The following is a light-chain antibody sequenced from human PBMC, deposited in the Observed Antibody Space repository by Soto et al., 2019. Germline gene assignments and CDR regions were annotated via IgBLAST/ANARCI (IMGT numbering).Light chain of an antibody. CDR2: EVA. Sequence: QSALTQPASVSGSPGQSVTISCSGTSGDVGGYDLVSWYQQHPGKVPKVLIYEVANRPSGVSIRFSGSKSGNTASLTISGLQAEDEADYYCCSYAGSDTVVLGRGTKLTVL. J-gene: IGLJ2*01. CDR3: CSYAGSDTVV. V-gene: IGLV2-23*02. CDR1: SGDVGGYDL.